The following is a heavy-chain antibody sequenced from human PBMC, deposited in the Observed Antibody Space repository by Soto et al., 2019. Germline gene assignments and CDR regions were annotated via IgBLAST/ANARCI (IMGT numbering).Heavy chain of an antibody. CDR1: GYTFTSYA. Sequence: QVQLVQSGAEVKKPGASVKVSCKASGYTFTSYAMHWVRQAPGQRLEWMGWTNAGNGNTKYSQKFQGRVTITRDTSASTAYMELSSLRSEDTAVYYCARGGLALMDVWSQGTTVTVSS. J-gene: IGHJ6*02. CDR2: TNAGNGNT. V-gene: IGHV1-3*01. CDR3: ARGGLALMDV. D-gene: IGHD3-16*01.